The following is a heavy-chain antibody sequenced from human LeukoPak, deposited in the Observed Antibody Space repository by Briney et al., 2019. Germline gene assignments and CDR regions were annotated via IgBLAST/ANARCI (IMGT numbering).Heavy chain of an antibody. CDR2: IYYSGTT. J-gene: IGHJ4*02. D-gene: IGHD6-13*01. CDR1: GASIRTYY. CDR3: ARGVYIAAAQYGY. Sequence: SETLSLTCTVSGASIRTYYWSWIRQPPGKGLEWIGYIYYSGTTNYNPSLKSRVTIAVDTSKNQFSLKLSSVTAADTAVYYCARGVYIAAAQYGYWGQGTLVTVSS. V-gene: IGHV4-59*01.